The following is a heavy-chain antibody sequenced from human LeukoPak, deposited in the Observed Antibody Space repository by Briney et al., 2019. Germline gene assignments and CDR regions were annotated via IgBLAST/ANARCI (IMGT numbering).Heavy chain of an antibody. Sequence: TGGSLRLSCAASGFTFNIYTMSWVRQAPGKGLEWVAVIWDDGSEKYYADSVKGRFSISRDNSKNTLYLQMNSLRAEDTAVYYCAKDLGVQLGPTPFDYWGQGTLVTVSS. CDR1: GFTFNIYT. D-gene: IGHD5-18*01. V-gene: IGHV3-33*06. CDR3: AKDLGVQLGPTPFDY. CDR2: IWDDGSEK. J-gene: IGHJ4*02.